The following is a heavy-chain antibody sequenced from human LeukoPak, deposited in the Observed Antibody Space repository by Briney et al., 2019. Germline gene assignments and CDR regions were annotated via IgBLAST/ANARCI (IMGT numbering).Heavy chain of an antibody. Sequence: SETLSLTCTVSGDSISSSSYYWGWIRQPPGKGLEWIGSIYYSGSTYYNPSLMSRVTISVDTSKNQFSLKLSSVTAADTAVYYCARAIYFDWPRPTLDYWGQGTLVTVSS. V-gene: IGHV4-39*07. J-gene: IGHJ4*02. CDR2: IYYSGST. D-gene: IGHD3-9*01. CDR3: ARAIYFDWPRPTLDY. CDR1: GDSISSSSYY.